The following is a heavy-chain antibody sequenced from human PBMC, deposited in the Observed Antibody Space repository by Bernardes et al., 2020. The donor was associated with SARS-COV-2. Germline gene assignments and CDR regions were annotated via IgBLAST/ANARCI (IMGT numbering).Heavy chain of an antibody. CDR2: INSDGSRT. CDR3: TRDPSGTSPA. CDR1: GFSFHTYW. Sequence: GGSLRLSCAASGFSFHTYWMHWVRQAPGKGLVLVSHINSDGSRTNYADSVKGRFTIFRDNAKNTLYLQMNSLRAEDTAVYYCTRDPSGTSPAWGQGTLVTVSS. D-gene: IGHD1-1*01. J-gene: IGHJ5*02. V-gene: IGHV3-74*01.